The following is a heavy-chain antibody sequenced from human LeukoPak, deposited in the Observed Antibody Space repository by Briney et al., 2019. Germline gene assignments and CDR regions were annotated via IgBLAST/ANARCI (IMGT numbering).Heavy chain of an antibody. Sequence: PSETLSLTCTVSGGSISSSSYYWGWIRQPPGKGLEWIGSIYYSGSTYYNPSLKSRVTISVDTSKNQFSLKLSSVTAADTAVYYCARGNYDHVWGSYRYFYYFDYWGQGTLVTVSS. V-gene: IGHV4-39*07. D-gene: IGHD3-16*02. CDR3: ARGNYDHVWGSYRYFYYFDY. J-gene: IGHJ4*02. CDR2: IYYSGST. CDR1: GGSISSSSYY.